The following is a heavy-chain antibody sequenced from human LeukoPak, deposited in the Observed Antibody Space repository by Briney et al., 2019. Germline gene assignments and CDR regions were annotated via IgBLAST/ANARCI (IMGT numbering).Heavy chain of an antibody. CDR2: INPNSGGT. Sequence: ASAKVSCKASGYTFTGYYMHWVRQAPGQGLEWMGWINPNSGGTNYAQKFQGRVTMTRDTSISTAYMELSRLRSDDTAVYYCAREKWELLGREDYYYGMDVWGQGTTVTVSS. V-gene: IGHV1-2*02. CDR1: GYTFTGYY. J-gene: IGHJ6*02. D-gene: IGHD1-26*01. CDR3: AREKWELLGREDYYYGMDV.